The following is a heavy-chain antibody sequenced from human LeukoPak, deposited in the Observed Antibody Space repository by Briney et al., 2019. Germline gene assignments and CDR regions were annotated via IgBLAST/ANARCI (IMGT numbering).Heavy chain of an antibody. CDR1: GGSISSGSYY. Sequence: SETLSLTCSVSGGSISSGSYYWSWIRQPAGKGLEWIGRIYTSGSTNYNPSLKSRVTISVDTSKNQFSLKLSSVTAADTAVYYCARGLGAAAKRGAFDIWGQGTMVTVSS. CDR3: ARGLGAAAKRGAFDI. D-gene: IGHD6-13*01. J-gene: IGHJ3*02. CDR2: IYTSGST. V-gene: IGHV4-61*02.